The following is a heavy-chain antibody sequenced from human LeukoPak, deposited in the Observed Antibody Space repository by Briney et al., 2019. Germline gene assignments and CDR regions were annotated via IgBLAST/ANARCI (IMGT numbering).Heavy chain of an antibody. Sequence: SETLSLTCAVYGGSFSGYYWRWIRQPPGKGLEWIGEINHSGRTNYNPSLKSRVTISVDTSKNQFFLKVSSVTAADTAVYYCARGVGLRSDFDIWGQGTMATVSS. D-gene: IGHD3-3*01. J-gene: IGHJ3*02. CDR1: GGSFSGYY. CDR3: ARGVGLRSDFDI. V-gene: IGHV4-34*01. CDR2: INHSGRT.